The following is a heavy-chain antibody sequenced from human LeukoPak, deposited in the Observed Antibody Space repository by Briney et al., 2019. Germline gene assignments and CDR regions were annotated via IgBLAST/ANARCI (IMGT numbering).Heavy chain of an antibody. Sequence: SETLSLTCTVSGGSMSPYHWGWIRQPPGKGLEWIGYIYYSGSTYYNPSLKSRVTISVDTSKNQFSLKLSSVTAADTAVYYCARLPYSSGWYRFDPWGQGALVTVSS. CDR1: GGSMSPYH. D-gene: IGHD6-19*01. CDR3: ARLPYSSGWYRFDP. J-gene: IGHJ5*02. V-gene: IGHV4-59*08. CDR2: IYYSGST.